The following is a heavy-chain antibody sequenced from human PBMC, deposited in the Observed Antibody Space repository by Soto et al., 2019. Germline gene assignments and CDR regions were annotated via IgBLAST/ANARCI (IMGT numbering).Heavy chain of an antibody. CDR3: PPSLYYDLASPAQSYYYYGKDV. CDR1: GFTFSNAW. J-gene: IGHJ6*02. V-gene: IGHV3-15*01. CDR2: IKSKTDGGTT. Sequence: PGGSLRLSCAASGFTFSNAWMSWVRQAPGKGLEWVGRIKSKTDGGTTDYAAPVKGRFTISRDDSKNTLYLQMNNLKTEDTAVYYCPPSLYYDLASPAQSYYYYGKDVWGQGTTVTV. D-gene: IGHD3-22*01.